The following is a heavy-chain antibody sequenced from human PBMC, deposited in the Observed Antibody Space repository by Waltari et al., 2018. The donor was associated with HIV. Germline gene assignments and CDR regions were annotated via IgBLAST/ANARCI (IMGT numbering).Heavy chain of an antibody. V-gene: IGHV3-7*01. CDR1: GFTFSTYW. Sequence: EVQLVESGGGLVQPGGSLRLSCAASGFTFSTYWLSWVRQAPGKGLEWVANIKQDGSEKYYVDSVKGRFTISRDNAKNSVYLQMNSLRAEDTAVYYCARPIGRGQDYWGQGTLVTVSS. CDR3: ARPIGRGQDY. CDR2: IKQDGSEK. J-gene: IGHJ4*02.